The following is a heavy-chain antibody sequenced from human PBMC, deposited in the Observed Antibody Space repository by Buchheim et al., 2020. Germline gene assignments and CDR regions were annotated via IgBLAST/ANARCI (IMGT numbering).Heavy chain of an antibody. CDR2: IGSSESTI. Sequence: EVHLVESGGGLVQPGGSLRLSCAASGFTFSNYEMNWVRQAPGKGLEWISYIGSSESTIHYADSVKGRFTISSDNSKNTLYLQMNSLRAEDTAVYYCAKAENWNYGYYGMDVWGQGTT. CDR3: AKAENWNYGYYGMDV. J-gene: IGHJ6*02. CDR1: GFTFSNYE. D-gene: IGHD1-7*01. V-gene: IGHV3-48*03.